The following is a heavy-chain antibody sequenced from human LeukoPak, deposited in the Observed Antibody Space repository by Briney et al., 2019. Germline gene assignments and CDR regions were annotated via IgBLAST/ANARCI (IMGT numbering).Heavy chain of an antibody. V-gene: IGHV3-15*01. CDR2: ITSKTHGGAA. CDR1: GLTVTNAY. D-gene: IGHD6-19*01. CDR3: TTSYSSGWTGIFDY. J-gene: IGHJ4*02. Sequence: GGSLRLSCAASGLTVTNAYMSWVRLAPGRGLEWAGHITSKTHGGAADYAAPVKGRFTISRDDSRNMVYLQMNSLKTEDTAIYYCTTSYSSGWTGIFDYWGQGALVIVSP.